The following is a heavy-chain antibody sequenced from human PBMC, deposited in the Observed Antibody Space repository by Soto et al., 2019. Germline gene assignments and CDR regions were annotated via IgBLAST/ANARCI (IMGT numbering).Heavy chain of an antibody. CDR2: IYWDDSK. D-gene: IGHD1-26*01. CDR3: AHAYGGRSLY. J-gene: IGHJ4*02. V-gene: IGHV2-5*02. CDR1: GFSLTTDRVG. Sequence: QITLKESGPTLVKPTQTLTLTCTFSGFSLTTDRVGVGWIRQPPGEALEWLAVIYWDDSKTYRPSLESRLTITKEPSKNQVALTMTNMDSQDTATYYCAHAYGGRSLYWGQGTLVTVSS.